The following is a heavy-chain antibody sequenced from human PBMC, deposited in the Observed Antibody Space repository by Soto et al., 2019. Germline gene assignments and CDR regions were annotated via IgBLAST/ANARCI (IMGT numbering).Heavy chain of an antibody. D-gene: IGHD6-13*01. V-gene: IGHV1-8*01. CDR3: ASCHGVAAGTTDFDY. J-gene: IGHJ4*02. Sequence: QVQLVQSGAEVKKPGASVKVSCKASGYTFTSYDINWVRQATGQGLEWMGWMNPNSGNTGYAQKFQGRVTMTRNTSISTAYMEVSSLRSEDTAVYYCASCHGVAAGTTDFDYWCQGTLVTVSP. CDR1: GYTFTSYD. CDR2: MNPNSGNT.